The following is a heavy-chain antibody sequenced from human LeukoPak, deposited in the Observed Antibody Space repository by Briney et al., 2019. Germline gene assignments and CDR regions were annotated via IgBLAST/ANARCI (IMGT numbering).Heavy chain of an antibody. Sequence: SETLSLTCTVSGGFISSYYWNWIRQTPGKGLEWIGSIYSSGNTNYNPSLKSRVTISVDTSKNQFSLSLDSVTAADTAVYYCARGLASGYPPIPFDYWGQGTLVTVSS. J-gene: IGHJ4*02. V-gene: IGHV4-59*12. CDR1: GGFISSYY. D-gene: IGHD3-3*01. CDR2: IYSSGNT. CDR3: ARGLASGYPPIPFDY.